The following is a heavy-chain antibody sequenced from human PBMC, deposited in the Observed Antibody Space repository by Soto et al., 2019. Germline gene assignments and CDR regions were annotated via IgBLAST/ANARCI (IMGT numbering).Heavy chain of an antibody. V-gene: IGHV4-4*07. D-gene: IGHD3-3*01. Sequence: SETLSLTCSFSGGSISSYSWNWIRQPAGKGLEWIGRISDSGNTNHNPTLQSRVALSLDKSKKQFSLKLTSVTVADTAVYYCEAWSSYYTLDVWGQGTTVTVSS. CDR1: GGSISSYS. CDR3: EAWSSYYTLDV. J-gene: IGHJ6*02. CDR2: ISDSGNT.